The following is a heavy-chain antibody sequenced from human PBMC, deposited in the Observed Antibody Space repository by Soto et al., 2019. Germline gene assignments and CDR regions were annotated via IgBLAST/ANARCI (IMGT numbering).Heavy chain of an antibody. V-gene: IGHV3-9*01. CDR2: ISWNSGSI. D-gene: IGHD3-22*01. CDR1: GFTFDDYA. CDR3: AKGDWGYYDSSGFPIDY. J-gene: IGHJ4*02. Sequence: SCAASGFTFDDYAMHWVRQAPGKGLEWVSGISWNSGSIGYADSVKGRFTISRDNARNSLYLQMNSLRAEDTALYYCAKGDWGYYDSSGFPIDYWGQGTLVTVSS.